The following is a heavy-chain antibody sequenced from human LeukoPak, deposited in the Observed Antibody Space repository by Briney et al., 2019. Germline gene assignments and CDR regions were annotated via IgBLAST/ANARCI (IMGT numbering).Heavy chain of an antibody. CDR2: IYYSGST. V-gene: IGHV4-59*08. CDR1: GGSISSYY. CDR3: ARVDWLANHYYYMDV. Sequence: PSETLSLTCTVSGGSISSYYWSWIRQPPGKGLGWIGYIYYSGSTNYKSSLKSRVTISVDTSKNQFSLKLSSVIAADTAVYYCARVDWLANHYYYMDVWGKGTTVTVSS. D-gene: IGHD2-21*01. J-gene: IGHJ6*03.